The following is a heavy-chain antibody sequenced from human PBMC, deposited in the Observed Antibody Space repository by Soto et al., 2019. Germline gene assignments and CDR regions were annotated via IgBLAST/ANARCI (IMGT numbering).Heavy chain of an antibody. CDR2: IIPIFGTA. CDR3: ARALAYCGGDCYSPNYGMDV. Sequence: ASVKVSCKASGGTFSSYAISWVRQAPGQGLEWMGGIIPIFGTANYAQKFQGRVTITADKSTSTAYMELSSLRSEDTAVYYCARALAYCGGDCYSPNYGMDVWGQGTTVTV. J-gene: IGHJ6*02. D-gene: IGHD2-21*02. V-gene: IGHV1-69*06. CDR1: GGTFSSYA.